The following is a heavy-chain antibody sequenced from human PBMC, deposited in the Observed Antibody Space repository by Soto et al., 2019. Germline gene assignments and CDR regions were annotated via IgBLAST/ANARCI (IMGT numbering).Heavy chain of an antibody. V-gene: IGHV3-33*01. CDR1: GFTFNTFG. D-gene: IGHD3-10*01. CDR3: ASQITEVCRY. Sequence: QVQLVESGGGVVQPGRSLRLSCTASGFTFNTFGMNWVRQAPGKGLEWVAVIWSDGSKKYYADSVKGRFTVSRDNSKNTLYRQMNSLRAEDTAVYYWASQITEVCRYWCQGNLVTVAS. CDR2: IWSDGSKK. J-gene: IGHJ4*02.